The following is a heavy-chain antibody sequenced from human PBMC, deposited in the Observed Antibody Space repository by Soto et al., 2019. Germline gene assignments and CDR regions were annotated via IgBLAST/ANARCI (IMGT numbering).Heavy chain of an antibody. J-gene: IGHJ4*02. D-gene: IGHD2-2*01. CDR2: ISGSGGDT. CDR1: GFPFSTYA. V-gene: IGHV3-23*01. CDR3: AKPIPHLRYWSSTSCYALDS. Sequence: EVQLLDSGGGLVQPGGSLRLSCAASGFPFSTYAMSWVRQAPGKGLEWVSTISGSGGDTYYADSVKGRFTISRDNSNKTLYLQKNSPRAEDTAVFFRAKPIPHLRYWSSTSCYALDSWGQGTLVTVSS.